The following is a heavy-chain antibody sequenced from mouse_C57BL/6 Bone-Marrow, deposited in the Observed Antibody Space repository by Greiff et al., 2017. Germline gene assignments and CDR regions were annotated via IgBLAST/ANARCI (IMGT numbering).Heavy chain of an antibody. CDR3: AREDYSPFDY. J-gene: IGHJ2*01. Sequence: EVQLQQSGPGLVKPSQSLSLTCSVTGYSITSGYYWNWIRQFPGNKLEWMGYISYDGSNNYNPSLKNRISITRDTSKNQFFLKLNSVTTEDTATYDCAREDYSPFDYWGQGTTLTVSS. D-gene: IGHD2-12*01. CDR2: ISYDGSN. CDR1: GYSITSGYY. V-gene: IGHV3-6*01.